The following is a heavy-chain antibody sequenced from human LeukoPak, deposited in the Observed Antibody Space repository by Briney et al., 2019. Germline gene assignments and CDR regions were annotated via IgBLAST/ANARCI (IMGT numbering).Heavy chain of an antibody. CDR1: GFTFSSYA. J-gene: IGHJ4*02. Sequence: GGSLRLSCAAPGFTFSSYAMSWVRQAPGKGLEWVSAISAGGGGTYYADSVKGRFTISRDNSKDTLFLQTNSLRAEDTAVYYCARKGQGYYFEYWGQGALVTVSS. CDR2: ISAGGGGT. V-gene: IGHV3-23*01. CDR3: ARKGQGYYFEY.